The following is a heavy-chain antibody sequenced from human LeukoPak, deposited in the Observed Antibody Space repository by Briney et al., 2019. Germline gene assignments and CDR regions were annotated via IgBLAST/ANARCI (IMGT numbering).Heavy chain of an antibody. V-gene: IGHV1-24*01. CDR2: FDPEDGET. Sequence: RASVKVSCKVSGYTLTELSMHWVRQAPGKGLEWMGGFDPEDGETIYAQKFQGRVTMTEDTSTDTAYMELSSLRSEDTAVYYCATLLTGYIYYFDYWGQGTLVTVSS. D-gene: IGHD3-9*01. J-gene: IGHJ4*02. CDR1: GYTLTELS. CDR3: ATLLTGYIYYFDY.